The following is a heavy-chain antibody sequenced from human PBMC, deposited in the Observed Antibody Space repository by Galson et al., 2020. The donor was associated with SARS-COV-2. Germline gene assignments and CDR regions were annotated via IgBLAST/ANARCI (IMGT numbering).Heavy chain of an antibody. CDR3: ARAIRYFDWFCDY. D-gene: IGHD3-9*01. CDR1: GYTFTSYG. J-gene: IGHJ4*02. V-gene: IGHV1-18*01. CDR2: ISAYNGNT. Sequence: ASVKVSCKASGYTFTSYGISWVRQAPGQGLEWMGWISAYNGNTNYAQKLQGRVTMTTDTSTSTDYMELRSLRSDDTAVYYCARAIRYFDWFCDYWGQGTLVTVSS.